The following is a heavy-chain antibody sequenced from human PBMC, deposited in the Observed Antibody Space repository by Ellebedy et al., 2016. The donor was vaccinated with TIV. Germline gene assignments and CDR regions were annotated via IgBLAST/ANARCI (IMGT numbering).Heavy chain of an antibody. CDR1: GGSISSYY. J-gene: IGHJ2*01. Sequence: GSLRLXXTVSGGSISSYYWSWIRQPPGKGLEWIGYIYYSGSTYYNPSLKSRVTISVDTSKNQFSLKLSSVTAADTAVYYCARDRGTGYSSGWYFDLWGRGTLVTVSS. CDR3: ARDRGTGYSSGWYFDL. CDR2: IYYSGST. V-gene: IGHV4-59*12. D-gene: IGHD3/OR15-3a*01.